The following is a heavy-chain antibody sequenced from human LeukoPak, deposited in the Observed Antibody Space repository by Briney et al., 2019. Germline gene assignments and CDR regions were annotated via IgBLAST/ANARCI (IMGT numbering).Heavy chain of an antibody. J-gene: IGHJ6*03. Sequence: GGSLRLSCAASGFTFSDYYMSWIRQAPGKGLEWVSYISSSGSTLYYADSVKGRFTISRDNAKNSLYLQMNSLRAEDTAVYYCARESHVVLRFLEWLPGHYCYYMDVWGKGTTVTVSS. V-gene: IGHV3-11*04. CDR2: ISSSGSTL. CDR1: GFTFSDYY. CDR3: ARESHVVLRFLEWLPGHYCYYMDV. D-gene: IGHD3-3*01.